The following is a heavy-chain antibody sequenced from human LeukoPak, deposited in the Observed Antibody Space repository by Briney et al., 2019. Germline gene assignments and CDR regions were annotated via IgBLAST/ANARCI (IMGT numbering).Heavy chain of an antibody. Sequence: GESLKISCKASGYSFTTYWIAWVRQMPGKGLEWMGIIYPGDSAIRYSPSFQGQVTISADKSIGTAYLQWSSLKASDTAMYYCARPRDDAFDIWGQGTMVTVSS. CDR3: ARPRDDAFDI. V-gene: IGHV5-51*01. CDR2: IYPGDSAI. J-gene: IGHJ3*02. CDR1: GYSFTTYW.